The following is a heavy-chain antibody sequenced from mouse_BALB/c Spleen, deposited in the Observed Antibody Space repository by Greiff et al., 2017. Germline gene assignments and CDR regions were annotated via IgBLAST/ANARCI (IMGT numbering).Heavy chain of an antibody. D-gene: IGHD2-4*01. CDR1: GYTFTDYE. V-gene: IGHV1-15*01. CDR2: IDPETGGT. J-gene: IGHJ4*01. Sequence: VKLQQSGAELVRPGASVTLSCKASGYTFTDYEMHWVKQTPVHGLEWIGAIDPETGGTAYNQKFKGKATLTADKSSSTAYMELRSLTSEDSAVYYCTRSTMITKGYAMDYWGQGTSVTVSS. CDR3: TRSTMITKGYAMDY.